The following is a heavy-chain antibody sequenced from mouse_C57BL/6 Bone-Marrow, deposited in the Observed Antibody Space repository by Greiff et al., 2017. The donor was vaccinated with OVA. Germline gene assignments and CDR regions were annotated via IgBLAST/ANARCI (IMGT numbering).Heavy chain of an antibody. J-gene: IGHJ1*03. CDR1: GYTFTDYY. CDR3: ARSGIYYYGSTWYFDV. D-gene: IGHD1-1*01. CDR2: INPNNGGT. V-gene: IGHV1-26*01. Sequence: EVQLQQSGPELVKPGASVKISCKASGYTFTDYYMNWVKQSHGKSLEWIGDINPNNGGTSYNQKFKGKATLTVDKSSSTAYMELRSLTSEDSAVYYCARSGIYYYGSTWYFDVWGTGTTVTVSS.